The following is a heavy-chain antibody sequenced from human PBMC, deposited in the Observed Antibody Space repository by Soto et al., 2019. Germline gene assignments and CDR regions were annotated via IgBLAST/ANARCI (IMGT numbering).Heavy chain of an antibody. CDR1: GYTFTSYG. V-gene: IGHV1-18*04. CDR3: ASYSLALFPTRPPVAFDI. CDR2: ISAYNGNT. Sequence: ASVKVSCKASGYTFTSYGISWVRQAPGQGLEWMGWISAYNGNTNYAQKLQGRVTMTTDTSTSTAYMELRSLRSDDTAVYYCASYSLALFPTRPPVAFDIWGQGTMVTVSS. D-gene: IGHD2-21*01. J-gene: IGHJ3*02.